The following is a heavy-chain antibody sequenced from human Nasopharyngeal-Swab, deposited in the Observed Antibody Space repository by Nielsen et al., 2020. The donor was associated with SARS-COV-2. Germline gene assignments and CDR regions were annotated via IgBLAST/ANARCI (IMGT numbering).Heavy chain of an antibody. V-gene: IGHV3-30*03. CDR1: GFTFSSFG. CDR2: IAHDASNE. J-gene: IGHJ4*02. D-gene: IGHD4-17*01. CDR3: ARDAPAHYGAFY. Sequence: GESLKISCAASGFTFSSFGMHWVRQARGKGLEWVAFIAHDASNEYYGDSVKGRFSISRDSSKNTLYLQMDSLRGEDTAVYYCARDAPAHYGAFYWGRGTLVTVSS.